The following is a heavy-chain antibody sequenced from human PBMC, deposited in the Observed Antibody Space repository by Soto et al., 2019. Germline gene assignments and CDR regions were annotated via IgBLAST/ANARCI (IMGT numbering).Heavy chain of an antibody. CDR2: VSSYNGNT. J-gene: IGHJ4*02. CDR3: AREVEGSYSPADF. V-gene: IGHV1-18*01. D-gene: IGHD3-10*01. CDR1: GYTFTDHG. Sequence: ASVKVSCKTSGYTFTDHGIDWVRQAPGQGLEWVGWVSSYNGNTNYAYNLKDRVIMTTDASTSTAYMELRGLRSDDTAVYYCAREVEGSYSPADFWGQGXPVTVYS.